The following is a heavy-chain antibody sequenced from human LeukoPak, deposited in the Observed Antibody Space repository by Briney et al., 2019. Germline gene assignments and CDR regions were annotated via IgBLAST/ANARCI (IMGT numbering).Heavy chain of an antibody. CDR2: ISWNSGIL. Sequence: PGGSLRLSCAASGFTFDDYAMHWVRQAPGKGLEWVSGISWNSGILAYADSAKGRFTISRDNAKNSLYLQMNSLRPEDTAFYYCAKCDPYWYFDLWGRGTLVTVSS. J-gene: IGHJ2*01. CDR3: AKCDPYWYFDL. CDR1: GFTFDDYA. V-gene: IGHV3-9*01.